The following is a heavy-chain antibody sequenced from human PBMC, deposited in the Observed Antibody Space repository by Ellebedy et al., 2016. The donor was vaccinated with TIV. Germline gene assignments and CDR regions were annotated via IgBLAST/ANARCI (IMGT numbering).Heavy chain of an antibody. J-gene: IGHJ4*02. D-gene: IGHD4/OR15-4a*01. CDR1: TFTFSSDG. CDR3: AKDHDKGTVVLETMALND. CDR2: ISSSSNAT. Sequence: GESLKISXVASTFTFSSDGMSWVRQTPEKGLEWIAYISSSSNATYYADSVKGRFSISRDSSKNTLDLQMTSLRADDTAIYYCAKDHDKGTVVLETMALNDWGQGTLVTVSS. V-gene: IGHV3-23*05.